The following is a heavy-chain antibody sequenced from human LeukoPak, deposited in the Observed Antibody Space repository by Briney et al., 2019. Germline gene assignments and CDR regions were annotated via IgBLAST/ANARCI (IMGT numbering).Heavy chain of an antibody. D-gene: IGHD2-2*01. J-gene: IGHJ3*02. CDR2: ISPNNGDT. CDR3: AREGPAAIGRDAFDI. Sequence: ASVKVSCKASGYTFTNYGITWVRQAPGQGLEWMGWISPNNGDTNYAQKFQGRVTMTRDTSISTAYMELSRLRSDDTAVYYCAREGPAAIGRDAFDIWGQGTMVTVSS. CDR1: GYTFTNYG. V-gene: IGHV1-2*02.